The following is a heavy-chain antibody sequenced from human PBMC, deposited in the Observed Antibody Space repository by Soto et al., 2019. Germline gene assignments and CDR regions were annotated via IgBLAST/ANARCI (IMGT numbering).Heavy chain of an antibody. CDR2: IYSGGST. CDR3: AREHIYYYGSGSYYSYGMDV. CDR1: GFTVSSNY. D-gene: IGHD3-10*01. V-gene: IGHV3-53*01. Sequence: GSLRLSCAASGFTVSSNYMSWVRQAPGKGLKWVSVIYSGGSTYYADSVKGRFTISRDNSKNTLYLQMNSLRAEDTAVYYCAREHIYYYGSGSYYSYGMDVWGQGTTVTVSS. J-gene: IGHJ6*02.